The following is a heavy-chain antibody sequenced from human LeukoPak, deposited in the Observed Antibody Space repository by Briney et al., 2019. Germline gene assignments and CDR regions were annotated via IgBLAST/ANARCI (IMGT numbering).Heavy chain of an antibody. CDR3: ASVRVD. V-gene: IGHV3-30-3*01. CDR2: ISYDGSNK. D-gene: IGHD3-16*02. CDR1: GFTFSSYW. J-gene: IGHJ4*02. Sequence: GGSLRLSCAASGFTFSSYWMSWVRQAPGKGLEWVAVISYDGSNKYYADSVKGRFTISRDNSKNTLYLQMNSLRAEDTAVYYCASVRVDWGQGTLVTVSS.